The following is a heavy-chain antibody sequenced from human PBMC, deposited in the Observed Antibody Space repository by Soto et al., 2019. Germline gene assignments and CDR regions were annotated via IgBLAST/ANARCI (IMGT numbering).Heavy chain of an antibody. D-gene: IGHD3-3*01. Sequence: QLQLVQSGAEVKKPGASVKVSCKASGYTFTSYQMHWVRQAPGQGLEWMGIINPSGGRITYAPRFQGRVMMTRDTSTNTVYMELRSLRSEDTAVYYCARDGPPTTTGVGPSYTMDVWGQGTTVTVSS. V-gene: IGHV1-46*01. CDR3: ARDGPPTTTGVGPSYTMDV. CDR1: GYTFTSYQ. J-gene: IGHJ6*02. CDR2: INPSGGRI.